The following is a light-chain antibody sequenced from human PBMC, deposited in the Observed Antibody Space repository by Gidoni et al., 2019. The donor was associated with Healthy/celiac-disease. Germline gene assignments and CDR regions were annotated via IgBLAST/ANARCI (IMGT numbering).Light chain of an antibody. CDR1: QSVSSN. J-gene: IGKJ4*01. CDR3: QQYNNWPPN. V-gene: IGKV3-15*01. CDR2: GAS. Sequence: EIVMTQSPATLSVSQGERATLSCRASQSVSSNLAWYQQKPGQAPRLLIYGASTRATGIPARFSGSGSGTEFTLTISSLQSEDFAVYYCQQYNNWPPNFGGGTKVEIK.